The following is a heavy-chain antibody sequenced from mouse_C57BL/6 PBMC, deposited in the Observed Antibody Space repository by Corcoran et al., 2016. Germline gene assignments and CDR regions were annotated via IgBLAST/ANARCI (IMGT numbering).Heavy chain of an antibody. CDR1: GYTFTTYG. Sequence: QIQLVQSGPELKKPGETVKISCKASGYTFTTYGMSWVKQAPGKGLKWMGWINTYSGVPTYADDFKGRFAFSLETSASTAYLQINNLKNEDTATYFCATYPYGGLAYWGQGTLVTVSA. CDR3: ATYPYGGLAY. V-gene: IGHV9-3*01. CDR2: INTYSGVP. J-gene: IGHJ3*01. D-gene: IGHD1-1*01.